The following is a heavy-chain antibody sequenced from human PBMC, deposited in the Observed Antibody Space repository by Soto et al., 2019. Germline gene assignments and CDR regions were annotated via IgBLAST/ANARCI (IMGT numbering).Heavy chain of an antibody. CDR1: GGSVNGYY. V-gene: IGHV4-34*01. J-gene: IGHJ5*02. CDR2: INHTGGT. Sequence: PSETLSLTCAVYGGSVNGYYWNWIRRPPGKGLEWIGEINHTGGTHYNPSLKSRVTMSVDTSKNQSSLRLSSVTAADTAIYYCATRITVFGLLIPPFDPWGQGTQVTVSS. CDR3: ATRITVFGLLIPPFDP. D-gene: IGHD3-3*01.